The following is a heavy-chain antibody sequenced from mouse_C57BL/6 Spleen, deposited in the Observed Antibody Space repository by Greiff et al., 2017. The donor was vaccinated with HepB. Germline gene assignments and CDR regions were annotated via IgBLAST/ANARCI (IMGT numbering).Heavy chain of an antibody. CDR1: GYTFTDYN. Sequence: EVQLQQSGPELVKPGASVKIPCKASGYTFTDYNMDWVKQSHGKSLEWIGDINPNNGGNIYNQKFKGKATLTVDKSSSTAYMELRSLTSEDTAVYYCARKESNSAWFAYWGQGTLVTVSA. CDR2: INPNNGGN. J-gene: IGHJ3*01. CDR3: ARKESNSAWFAY. V-gene: IGHV1-18*01. D-gene: IGHD4-1*01.